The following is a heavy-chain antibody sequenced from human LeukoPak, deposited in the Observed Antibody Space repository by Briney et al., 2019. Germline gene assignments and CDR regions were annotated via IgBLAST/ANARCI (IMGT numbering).Heavy chain of an antibody. CDR3: ARDRSPFTTYDSGVGGAFDI. CDR2: ISGSGSNT. V-gene: IGHV3-48*03. D-gene: IGHD1-26*01. Sequence: QPGGSLRLSCAASGFTFSSYEMNWFRQAPGRGLEWVSYISGSGSNTYYADSVKGRFTISRDNAQNSLYLQMNSLRAEDTAVYYCARDRSPFTTYDSGVGGAFDIWGQGTMVTVSS. CDR1: GFTFSSYE. J-gene: IGHJ3*02.